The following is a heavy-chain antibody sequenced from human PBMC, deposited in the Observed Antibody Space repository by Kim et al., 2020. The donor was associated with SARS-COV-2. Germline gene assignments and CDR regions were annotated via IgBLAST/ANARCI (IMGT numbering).Heavy chain of an antibody. CDR3: ARDQVPMVRGVRSAFDI. J-gene: IGHJ3*02. CDR2: INPNSGGT. Sequence: ASVKVSCKASGYTFTGYYMHWVRQAPGQGLEWMGWINPNSGGTNYAQKFQGRVTMTRATSISTAYMELSRLRSDDTAVYYCARDQVPMVRGVRSAFDIWGQGRMVTVSS. CDR1: GYTFTGYY. D-gene: IGHD3-10*01. V-gene: IGHV1-2*02.